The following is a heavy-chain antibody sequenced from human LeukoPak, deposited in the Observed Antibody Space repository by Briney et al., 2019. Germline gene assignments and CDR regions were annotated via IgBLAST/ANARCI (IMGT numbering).Heavy chain of an antibody. CDR3: AKDPEYYYDSSGYYAEAFDI. D-gene: IGHD3-22*01. CDR2: ISGSGGST. Sequence: PGGSLRLSCAASRFTFSSYAMSWVRQAPGKGLEWVSAISGSGGSTYYADSVKGRFTISRDDSKNTLYLQMNSLRAEDTAVYYCAKDPEYYYDSSGYYAEAFDIWGQGTMVTVSS. V-gene: IGHV3-23*01. J-gene: IGHJ3*02. CDR1: RFTFSSYA.